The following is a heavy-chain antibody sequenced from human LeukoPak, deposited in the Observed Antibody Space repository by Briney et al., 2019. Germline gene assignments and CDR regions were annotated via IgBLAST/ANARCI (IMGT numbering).Heavy chain of an antibody. CDR3: ARDLFTGYCSSTSCYGGAGYYGMDV. CDR1: GFTFSSYA. CDR2: ISYDGSNK. V-gene: IGHV3-30-3*01. D-gene: IGHD2-2*01. J-gene: IGHJ6*02. Sequence: GGSLRLSCAASGFTFSSYAMHWVRQAPGKGLEWVAVISYDGSNKYYADSVKGRFTISRDNSKNTLYLQMNGLRAEDTAVYYCARDLFTGYCSSTSCYGGAGYYGMDVWGQGTTVTVSS.